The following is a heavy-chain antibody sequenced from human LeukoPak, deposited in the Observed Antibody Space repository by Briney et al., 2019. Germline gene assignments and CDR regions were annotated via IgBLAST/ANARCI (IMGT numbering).Heavy chain of an antibody. Sequence: GGSLRLSCAASGFTFSSYTMNWVRQAPGKGLEWVSSITGSCTYIFYADSVKGRFTVSRDNAKNSLYLQMNSLRAEDTAVYYCAREAGYCSSTSCEEDYYYYYMDVWGKGTTVTVSS. V-gene: IGHV3-21*01. CDR2: ITGSCTYI. CDR1: GFTFSSYT. J-gene: IGHJ6*03. D-gene: IGHD2-2*03. CDR3: AREAGYCSSTSCEEDYYYYYMDV.